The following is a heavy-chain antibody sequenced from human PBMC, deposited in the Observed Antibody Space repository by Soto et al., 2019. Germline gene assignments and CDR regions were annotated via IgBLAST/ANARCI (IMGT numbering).Heavy chain of an antibody. J-gene: IGHJ6*02. V-gene: IGHV3-30*18. D-gene: IGHD3-16*01. CDR3: AKGILSATIGPYAMDV. CDR1: GFDFRSYA. Sequence: HPGGSLRLSCEASGFDFRSYAMHWVRQAPGKGLEWVGVISYDGGNIYYADSVKGRFTISRDNSKNTLYVQVNSLRPEDTAVYYCAKGILSATIGPYAMDVWGQGTTVTVSS. CDR2: ISYDGGNI.